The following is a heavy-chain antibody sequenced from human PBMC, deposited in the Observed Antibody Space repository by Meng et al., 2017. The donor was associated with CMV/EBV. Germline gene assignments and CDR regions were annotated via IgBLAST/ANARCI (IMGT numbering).Heavy chain of an antibody. CDR1: GGSISSYY. CDR2: IYTSGST. D-gene: IGHD5-18*01. Sequence: QGQPQGSGPGLWKPSEPLSLTCTCSGGSISSYYWSWIRQPAGKGLEWIGRIYTSGSTNYNPSLKSRVTMSVDTSKNQFSLKLSSVTAADTAVYYCARHGDTAMVVGIDYWGQGTLVTVSS. J-gene: IGHJ4*02. V-gene: IGHV4-4*07. CDR3: ARHGDTAMVVGIDY.